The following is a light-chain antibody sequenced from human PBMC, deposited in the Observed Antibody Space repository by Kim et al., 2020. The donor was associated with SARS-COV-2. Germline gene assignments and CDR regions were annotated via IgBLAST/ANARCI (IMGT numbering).Light chain of an antibody. V-gene: IGLV2-14*03. CDR1: SSDVGGYNY. J-gene: IGLJ3*02. Sequence: LTQPASVSGSPGQSITISCTETSSDVGGYNYVSWYQQHPGKAPKLMIYDVSNRPSGVSNRFSGSKSGNTASLTISGLQAEDEADYYCSSYTSSITWVFGGGTQLTVL. CDR3: SSYTSSITWV. CDR2: DVS.